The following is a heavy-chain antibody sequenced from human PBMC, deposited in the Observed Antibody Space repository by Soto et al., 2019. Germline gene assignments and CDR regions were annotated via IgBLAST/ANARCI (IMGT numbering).Heavy chain of an antibody. CDR1: GFTFSIYA. J-gene: IGHJ4*02. V-gene: IGHV3-23*01. D-gene: IGHD3-22*01. Sequence: RSLRLSCAASGFTFSIYAMSWVRQAPGKGLEWVSAISGSGGSTYYADSVKGRFTISRDNSKNTLYLQMNSLRAEDTAVYYCAKAYYYDSSGYYYDYWGQGTLGTVSS. CDR2: ISGSGGST. CDR3: AKAYYYDSSGYYYDY.